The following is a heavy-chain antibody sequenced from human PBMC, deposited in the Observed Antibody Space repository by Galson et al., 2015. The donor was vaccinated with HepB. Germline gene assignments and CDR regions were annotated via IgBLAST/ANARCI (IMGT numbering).Heavy chain of an antibody. V-gene: IGHV5-51*01. J-gene: IGHJ4*02. D-gene: IGHD3-10*01. CDR1: GYNFADYW. CDR2: IYPGDSSI. Sequence: QSGAEVKKPGESLKISCKASGYNFADYWIGWVRQMPGKGLQWMGIIYPGDSSIRYSPSFQGQVTISADKSTSTAYLQWSSLKASDTAMYYCARQRFHDHWGQGTLVTVSS. CDR3: ARQRFHDH.